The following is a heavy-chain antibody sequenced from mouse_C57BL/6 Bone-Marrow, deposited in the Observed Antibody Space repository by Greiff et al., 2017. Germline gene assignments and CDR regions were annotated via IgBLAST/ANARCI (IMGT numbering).Heavy chain of an antibody. V-gene: IGHV3-6*01. CDR3: ARGHDGYYPYYFDY. Sequence: EVKLQESGPGLVKPSPSLSLTCSVTGYSLTSCYYWNWIRQFPGNKLEWMGYISYDGSNNYNPSLKNRISITRDTSKNQFFLKLNSVTTEDTATYYCARGHDGYYPYYFDYWGQGTTLTVSS. CDR2: ISYDGSN. D-gene: IGHD2-3*01. CDR1: GYSLTSCYY. J-gene: IGHJ2*01.